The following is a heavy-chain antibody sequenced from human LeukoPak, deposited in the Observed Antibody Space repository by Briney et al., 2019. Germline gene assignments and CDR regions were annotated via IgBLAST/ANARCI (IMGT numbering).Heavy chain of an antibody. CDR3: ARDLVAVTKGFDI. CDR1: ADSFSSHY. J-gene: IGHJ3*02. CDR2: ISYIGST. V-gene: IGHV4-59*11. Sequence: PSETLSLTCAVSADSFSSHYWTWIRQAPGKGLEGIGYISYIGSTNYNPSLKSRVTISIDTSTNQFSLRLSSVTAADTAVYYCARDLVAVTKGFDIWGQGTMVSVSS. D-gene: IGHD4-17*01.